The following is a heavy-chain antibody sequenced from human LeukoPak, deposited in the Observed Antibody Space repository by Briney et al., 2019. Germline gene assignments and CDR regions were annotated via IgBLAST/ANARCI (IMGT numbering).Heavy chain of an antibody. CDR2: SRTKGNSYAT. Sequence: PGGSLRLSCAASGLIFSDSAMHWVRQAPGKGPEWVGRSRTKGNSYATAYAASVKGRFTISRDDSKNTAYLQMNSLKTEDTAVYYCAGPYDTSGHAFDYWGRGTLVTVSS. CDR3: AGPYDTSGHAFDY. D-gene: IGHD3-22*01. V-gene: IGHV3-73*01. J-gene: IGHJ4*02. CDR1: GLIFSDSA.